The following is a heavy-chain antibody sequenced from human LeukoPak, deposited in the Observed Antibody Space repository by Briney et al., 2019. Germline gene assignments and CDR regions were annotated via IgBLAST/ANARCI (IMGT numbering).Heavy chain of an antibody. CDR1: GFTFSSYA. J-gene: IGHJ4*02. D-gene: IGHD3-9*01. V-gene: IGHV3-23*01. CDR3: AKHITRILTGYDY. Sequence: GGSLRLSCAASGFTFSSYAMSWVRQAPGKGLEWVSAISSSGGSTYYADSVKGRFTTSRDNSKNTLYLQMNSLRAEDTAVYYCAKHITRILTGYDYWGQGTLVTVSS. CDR2: ISSSGGST.